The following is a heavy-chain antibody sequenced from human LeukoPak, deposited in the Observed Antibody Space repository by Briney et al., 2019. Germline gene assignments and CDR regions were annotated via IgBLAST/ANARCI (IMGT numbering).Heavy chain of an antibody. D-gene: IGHD4-17*01. V-gene: IGHV3-48*03. CDR1: GFTFSSYE. Sequence: PGGSVRLFCVVSGFTFSSYEINWVRQARGKGLEGGSYISSIGRTIYSADCLQGRFTSSRDNAKNSLNLQMNSLRAEDTAVYYCARDPGQRDYGDHTYYFDYWGQGTLVTVSS. J-gene: IGHJ4*02. CDR2: ISSIGRTI. CDR3: ARDPGQRDYGDHTYYFDY.